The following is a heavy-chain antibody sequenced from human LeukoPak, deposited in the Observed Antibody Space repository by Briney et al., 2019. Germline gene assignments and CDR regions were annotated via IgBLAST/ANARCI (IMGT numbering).Heavy chain of an antibody. V-gene: IGHV3-23*01. D-gene: IGHD3-9*01. J-gene: IGHJ4*02. Sequence: PGGSLRLSCAASGFTFSSYAMSWVRQAPGKGLEWVSAISGIGGSTYYADSVKGRFPISRDNSKNTLYLQMNSLRAEDTAVYYCAKTTGYFDWLLLDYWGQGTLVTVSS. CDR2: ISGIGGST. CDR3: AKTTGYFDWLLLDY. CDR1: GFTFSSYA.